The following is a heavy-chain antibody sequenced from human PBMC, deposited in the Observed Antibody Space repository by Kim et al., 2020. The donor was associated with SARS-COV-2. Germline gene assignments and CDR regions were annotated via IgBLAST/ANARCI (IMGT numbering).Heavy chain of an antibody. J-gene: IGHJ4*02. D-gene: IGHD3-10*01. CDR2: GST. V-gene: IGHV4-59*01. CDR3: AQGEYYFDY. Sequence: GSTNYNPSRKSRVTISVDTSKNQFSLKLSSVTAADTAVYYCAQGEYYFDYWGQGTLVTVSS.